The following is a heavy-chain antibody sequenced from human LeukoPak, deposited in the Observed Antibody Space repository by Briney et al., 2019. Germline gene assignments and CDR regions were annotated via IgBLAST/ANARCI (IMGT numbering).Heavy chain of an antibody. CDR3: AKALGYGGPFDY. Sequence: GGSLRLSCAASGLTFSSYGMHWVRQAPGKGPEWVAVISYDGSNKYYADSVKGRFTISRDNSKNTLYLQMNSLRAEDTAVYYCAKALGYGGPFDYWGQGTLVTVSS. J-gene: IGHJ4*02. V-gene: IGHV3-30*18. CDR2: ISYDGSNK. CDR1: GLTFSSYG. D-gene: IGHD4-23*01.